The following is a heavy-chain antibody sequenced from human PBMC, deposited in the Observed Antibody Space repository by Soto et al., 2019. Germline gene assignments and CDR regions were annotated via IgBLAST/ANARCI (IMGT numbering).Heavy chain of an antibody. CDR1: GGSISSGGYY. Sequence: PSETLSLTCTVSGGSISSGGYYWSWIRQHPGKGLEWIGYIYYSGSTYYNPSLKSRVTISVDTSKNRFSLKLSSVTAADTAVYYCARSNRGNNWFDPWGQGTLVTVSS. J-gene: IGHJ5*02. V-gene: IGHV4-31*03. CDR3: ARSNRGNNWFDP. D-gene: IGHD7-27*01. CDR2: IYYSGST.